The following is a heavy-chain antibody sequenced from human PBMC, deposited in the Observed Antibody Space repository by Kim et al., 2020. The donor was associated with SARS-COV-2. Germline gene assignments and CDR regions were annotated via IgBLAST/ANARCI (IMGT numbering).Heavy chain of an antibody. CDR3: ARDGGRYSSSLFFDY. J-gene: IGHJ4*02. D-gene: IGHD6-13*01. Sequence: PPRNSRVPISIHTAKNQFSLKLSSVTAADTAVYYCARDGGRYSSSLFFDYWGQGTLVTVSS. V-gene: IGHV4-59*01.